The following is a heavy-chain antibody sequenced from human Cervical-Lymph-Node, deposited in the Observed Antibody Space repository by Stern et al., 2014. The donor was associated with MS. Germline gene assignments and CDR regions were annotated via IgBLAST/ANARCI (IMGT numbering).Heavy chain of an antibody. CDR1: GGSLRTFS. CDR2: VYYNGSI. V-gene: IGHV4-59*01. Sequence: DQLVASGPGLVKPSETLSLTSTVSGGSLRTFSWSWIRQPPGRGLEWIDCVYYNGSITYNPSLKSRVTMSVDTSKSQLSLRLHSVTAADTAVYYCARHSVGVKEFDSWGQGTLVTVSS. D-gene: IGHD5/OR15-5a*01. J-gene: IGHJ4*02. CDR3: ARHSVGVKEFDS.